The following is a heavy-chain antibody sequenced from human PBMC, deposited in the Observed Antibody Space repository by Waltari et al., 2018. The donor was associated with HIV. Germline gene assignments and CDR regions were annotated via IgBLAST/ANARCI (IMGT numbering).Heavy chain of an antibody. V-gene: IGHV3-48*02. Sequence: EVHLVESGGGLVQPGGSLRLSCLACGFTFRSHSMNWVRQDPTKGLEWVSYISSSSSTMYYADSVKGRFTISRDNAKNSLYLQMNSLRDDDTAVYYCVRDWAGCDYWGQGTLVTVSS. D-gene: IGHD3-16*01. CDR1: GFTFRSHS. CDR3: VRDWAGCDY. CDR2: ISSSSSTM. J-gene: IGHJ4*02.